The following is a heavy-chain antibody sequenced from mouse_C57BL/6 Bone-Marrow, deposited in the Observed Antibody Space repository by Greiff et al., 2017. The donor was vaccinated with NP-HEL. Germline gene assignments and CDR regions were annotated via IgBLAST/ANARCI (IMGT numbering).Heavy chain of an antibody. CDR2: INPNNGGT. V-gene: IGHV1-26*01. CDR1: GYTFTDYY. CDR3: ARSGYGFAY. Sequence: EVQPQQSGPELVKPGASVKISCKASGYTFTDYYMNWVKQSHGKSLEWIGDINPNNGGTSYNQKFKGKATLTVDKSSSTAYMELRSLTSEDSAVYYCARSGYGFAYWGQGTTLTVSS. D-gene: IGHD3-1*01. J-gene: IGHJ2*01.